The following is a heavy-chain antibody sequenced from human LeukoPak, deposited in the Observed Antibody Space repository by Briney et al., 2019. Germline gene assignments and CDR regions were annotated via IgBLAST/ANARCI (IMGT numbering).Heavy chain of an antibody. CDR3: ARVISYYYDSSPYFDY. D-gene: IGHD3-22*01. CDR2: ISSSSSYI. V-gene: IGHV3-21*01. CDR1: GFTFSTYS. J-gene: IGHJ4*02. Sequence: GGSLRLSCAASGFTFSTYSMNWVRQAPGKGLEGVSSISSSSSYIYYTDSVQGRFTISRDNARNSLFLQMNSLRAEDTAVYYCARVISYYYDSSPYFDYWGQGTLVTVSS.